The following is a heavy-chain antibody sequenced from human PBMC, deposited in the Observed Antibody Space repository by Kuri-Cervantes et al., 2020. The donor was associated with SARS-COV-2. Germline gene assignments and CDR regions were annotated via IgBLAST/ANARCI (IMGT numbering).Heavy chain of an antibody. CDR2: ISAYNGNT. Sequence: ASVKVSCKASGYTFTSYGISWVRQAPGQGLEWMGWISAYNGNTNYAQKLQGRVTMTRDTSTSTVYMELSSLRAEDTAVYYCARGPYYDFWSGYYWEGIYYYYYYMDVWGKGTTVTVSS. V-gene: IGHV1-18*04. CDR1: GYTFTSYG. J-gene: IGHJ6*03. D-gene: IGHD3-3*01. CDR3: ARGPYYDFWSGYYWEGIYYYYYYMDV.